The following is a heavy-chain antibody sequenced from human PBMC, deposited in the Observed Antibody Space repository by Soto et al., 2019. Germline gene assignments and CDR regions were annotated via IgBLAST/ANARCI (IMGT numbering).Heavy chain of an antibody. Sequence: ASVKVSCKASGYTLTELSMHWVRQAPGKGLEWMGGFDPEDGETIYAQKFQGRVTMTEDTSTDTAYMELSSLRSEDTAVYYCATERPGNWNYDNRFDPWGQGTLVTVSS. CDR3: ATERPGNWNYDNRFDP. D-gene: IGHD1-7*01. V-gene: IGHV1-24*01. J-gene: IGHJ5*02. CDR2: FDPEDGET. CDR1: GYTLTELS.